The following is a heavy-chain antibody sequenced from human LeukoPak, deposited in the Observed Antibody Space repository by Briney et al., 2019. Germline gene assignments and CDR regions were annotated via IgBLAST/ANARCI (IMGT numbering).Heavy chain of an antibody. CDR2: IYYSGST. V-gene: IGHV4-59*08. CDR3: AAPRDGYNLGY. Sequence: PSETLPLTCTVSGDSITSYYWNWIRQPPGTGLEWIGYIYYSGSTNYNPSLKSRVTISVDTSKNQFSLKLSSVTAADTAVYYCAAPRDGYNLGYWGRGTLVTVSS. D-gene: IGHD5-24*01. CDR1: GDSITSYY. J-gene: IGHJ4*02.